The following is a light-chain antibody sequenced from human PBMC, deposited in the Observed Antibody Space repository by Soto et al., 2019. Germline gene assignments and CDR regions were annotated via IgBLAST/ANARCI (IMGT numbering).Light chain of an antibody. CDR3: QQYNDYSRT. J-gene: IGKJ1*01. CDR1: QSISNW. V-gene: IGKV1-5*03. CDR2: RAS. Sequence: DIQMTQSPSTLSASVGDRVIITCRASQSISNWLAWYQQKPGKAPKLLIYRASNLEGGVSSRFSGSGSGTECALTISSLQSDDFVTYYCQQYNDYSRTFGQGTKVE.